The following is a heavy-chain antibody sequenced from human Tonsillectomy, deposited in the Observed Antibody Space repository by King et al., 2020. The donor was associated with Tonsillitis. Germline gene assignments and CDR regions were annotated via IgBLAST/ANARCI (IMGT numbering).Heavy chain of an antibody. D-gene: IGHD2-21*02. J-gene: IGHJ4*02. V-gene: IGHV3-30*02. CDR3: AKGDSD. CDR2: IQYDGTNK. CDR1: GFTFSSYG. Sequence: VQLVESGGGVVQPGGSLRLSCAASGFTFSSYGMHWVRQAPGKGLEWVAFIQYDGTNKYYAGSVKGRFTISRDTSKNTLYLQMNSLRADDTAVYYCAKGDSDWGQGTLVTVSS.